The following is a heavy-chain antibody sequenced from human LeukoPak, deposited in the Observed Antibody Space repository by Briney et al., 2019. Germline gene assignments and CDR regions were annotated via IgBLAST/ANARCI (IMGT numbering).Heavy chain of an antibody. V-gene: IGHV3-7*03. CDR2: INQDGSEK. D-gene: IGHD2-8*01. CDR1: GFRFSDHW. Sequence: GGSLRLSCGASGFRFSDHWMSWVSQAPGQGLEWVTNINQDGSEKYYVDSARGRFTISRDNDKHPLYLEMNSLRAEDRAVYYCARCSHAVCTLGMDVWGQGTTVTVSS. J-gene: IGHJ6*02. CDR3: ARCSHAVCTLGMDV.